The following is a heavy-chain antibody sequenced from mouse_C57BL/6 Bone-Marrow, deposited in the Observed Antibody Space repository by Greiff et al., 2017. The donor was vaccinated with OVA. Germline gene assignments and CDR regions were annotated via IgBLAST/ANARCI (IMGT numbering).Heavy chain of an antibody. D-gene: IGHD2-4*01. V-gene: IGHV1-55*01. Sequence: QVQLQQPGAELVKPGASVKMSCKASGYTFTSYWITWVKQRPGQGLEWVGDIYPGSGSTNYNEKFKSKATLTVDTSSSTAYMQLSSLTSKDSAVYYCARDDYDEGDYWGQGTTLTVSS. J-gene: IGHJ2*01. CDR1: GYTFTSYW. CDR2: IYPGSGST. CDR3: ARDDYDEGDY.